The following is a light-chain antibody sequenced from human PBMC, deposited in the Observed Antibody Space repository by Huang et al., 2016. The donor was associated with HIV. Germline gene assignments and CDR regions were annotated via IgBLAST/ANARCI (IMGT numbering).Light chain of an antibody. CDR3: QRYNIAPRA. V-gene: IGKV1-27*01. CDR1: QNIDTF. Sequence: IQLTQSPSSLSASPGVRVTLTCRTSQNIDTFLALYQQKPGGVPKLLIYAASTLQSGGPSRFSGRGSGTDFALTISSLQPEDAATYYCQRYNIAPRAFGQGTTV. CDR2: AAS. J-gene: IGKJ1*01.